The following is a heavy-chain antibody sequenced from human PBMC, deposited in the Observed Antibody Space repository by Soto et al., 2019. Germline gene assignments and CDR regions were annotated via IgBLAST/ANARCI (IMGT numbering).Heavy chain of an antibody. CDR3: ARERGIVVVVAATHYYYYGMDV. D-gene: IGHD2-15*01. CDR1: GYTFTSYG. CDR2: ISAYNGNT. Sequence: QVQLVQSGAEVKKPGASVKVSCKASGYTFTSYGISWVRQAPGQGLEWMGWISAYNGNTNYAQKLQGRVTMTTDPSTSTAYMELRSLRSDDTAVYCCARERGIVVVVAATHYYYYGMDVWGQGTTVTVSS. J-gene: IGHJ6*02. V-gene: IGHV1-18*01.